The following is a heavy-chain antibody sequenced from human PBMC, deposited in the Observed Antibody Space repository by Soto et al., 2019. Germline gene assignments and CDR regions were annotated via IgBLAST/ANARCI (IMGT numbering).Heavy chain of an antibody. CDR3: ARRGSGSYYDY. Sequence: EVQLLESGGGLVQPGGSLRLSCAASGFTFGSYAMRWVRQPPVKGLEWVSALSGSGGSTYYAASVKGRFTISRDNSKNTLYLQMNSLRAEDTAVYYCARRGSGSYYDYWGQGTLVTVSS. D-gene: IGHD1-26*01. J-gene: IGHJ4*02. CDR2: LSGSGGST. CDR1: GFTFGSYA. V-gene: IGHV3-23*01.